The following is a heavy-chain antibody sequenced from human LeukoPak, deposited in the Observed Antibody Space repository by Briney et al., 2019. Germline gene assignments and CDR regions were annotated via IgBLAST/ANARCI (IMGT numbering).Heavy chain of an antibody. V-gene: IGHV4-39*07. CDR2: IHYSGSS. D-gene: IGHD3-22*01. CDR1: GGSINSSSYY. Sequence: PSETLFLTCTVSGGSINSSSYYWGWIRQPPGKGLEWIGTIHYSGSSFYSPSLKSRVTISVDTSKNQFSLNLSSVTAADTAMYYCAPLHDTSGSNYWGQGTLVTVSS. J-gene: IGHJ4*02. CDR3: APLHDTSGSNY.